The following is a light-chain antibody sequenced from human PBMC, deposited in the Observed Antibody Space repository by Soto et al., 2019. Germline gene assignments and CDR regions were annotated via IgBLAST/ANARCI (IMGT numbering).Light chain of an antibody. CDR3: QQYSNWPRT. CDR2: GAS. V-gene: IGKV3-15*01. J-gene: IGKJ1*01. CDR1: QTVGSN. Sequence: EIVMTQSPATLSVSPGERATLSCRASQTVGSNLAWYQQKPGQVPRHLIYGASTRATGIPARFSGSGSGTEFTLTISSLQSEDFAVYYCQQYSNWPRTFGQGTKVEIK.